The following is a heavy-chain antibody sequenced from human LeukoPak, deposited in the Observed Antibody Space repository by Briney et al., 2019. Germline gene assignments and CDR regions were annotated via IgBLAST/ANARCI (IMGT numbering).Heavy chain of an antibody. Sequence: GGSLRLSCAASGFSVRTNYVGWVRQAPGKGLEWVSVIYNSGDTYYANSVKGRFTISRDNSKNTVYLQMNSLRAEDTAVYYCAKEGDSSSWYDLYDYWGQGTLVTVSS. J-gene: IGHJ4*02. CDR3: AKEGDSSSWYDLYDY. CDR2: IYNSGDT. V-gene: IGHV3-53*01. CDR1: GFSVRTNY. D-gene: IGHD6-13*01.